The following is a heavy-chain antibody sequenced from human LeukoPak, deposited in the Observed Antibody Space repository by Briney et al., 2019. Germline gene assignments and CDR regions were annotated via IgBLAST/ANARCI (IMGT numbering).Heavy chain of an antibody. D-gene: IGHD6-19*01. CDR3: ARGQWLVSHWYFDL. CDR1: GFTLSTYW. V-gene: IGHV3-74*01. CDR2: INSDGSST. Sequence: HTGGSLRLSCAASGFTLSTYWMHWVRQAPGKGLVWVARINSDGSSTNYADSVRGRFTISRDNAKNTLYLQMNSLRAEDTAVYYCARGQWLVSHWYFDLWGRGTLVTVSS. J-gene: IGHJ2*01.